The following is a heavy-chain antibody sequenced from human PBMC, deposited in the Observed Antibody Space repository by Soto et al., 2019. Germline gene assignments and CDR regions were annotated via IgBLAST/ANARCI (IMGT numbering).Heavy chain of an antibody. CDR2: MSYSGDLT. D-gene: IGHD6-19*01. Sequence: GGSLRIAGAAAGFKFYNLAMGWVRQAPGKGLEWVSVMSYSGDLTYYADSVKGRFTISRDNSKNTLYLQMDSLRADDTAVYYCAKDATRTSGWYYFDYWGQGTLVTVSS. CDR1: GFKFYNLA. CDR3: AKDATRTSGWYYFDY. J-gene: IGHJ4*02. V-gene: IGHV3-23*01.